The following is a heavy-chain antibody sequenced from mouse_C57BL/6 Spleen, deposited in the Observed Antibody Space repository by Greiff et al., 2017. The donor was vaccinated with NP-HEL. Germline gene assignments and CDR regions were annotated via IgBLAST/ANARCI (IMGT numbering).Heavy chain of an antibody. V-gene: IGHV1-82*01. J-gene: IGHJ2*01. D-gene: IGHD2-5*01. CDR3: AFYYSNLYYFDY. CDR2: IYPGDGDT. CDR1: GYAFSSSW. Sequence: QVQLQQSGPELVKPGASVKISCKASGYAFSSSWMNWVKQRPGKGLEWIGRIYPGDGDTNYNGKFKGKATLTADKSSSTAYMQLSSLTSEDSAVYFCAFYYSNLYYFDYWGQGTTLTVSS.